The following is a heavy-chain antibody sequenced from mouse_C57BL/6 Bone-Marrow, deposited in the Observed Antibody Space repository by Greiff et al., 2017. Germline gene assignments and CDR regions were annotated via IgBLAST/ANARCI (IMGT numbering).Heavy chain of an antibody. CDR1: GYSITSGYD. CDR2: ISYSGST. V-gene: IGHV3-1*01. D-gene: IGHD2-4*01. Sequence: EVQLQESGPGMVKPSQSLSLTCTVTGYSITSGYDWHWIRHFPGNKLEWMGYISYSGSTNYNPSLKSRISITHDTSKNHFFLKLNSVTTEDTATYYCARGMGLRRNCAMDYWGQGTSVTVSS. J-gene: IGHJ4*01. CDR3: ARGMGLRRNCAMDY.